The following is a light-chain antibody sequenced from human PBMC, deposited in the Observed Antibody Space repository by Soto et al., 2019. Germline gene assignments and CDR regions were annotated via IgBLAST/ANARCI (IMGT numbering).Light chain of an antibody. CDR3: HQRQSWPRT. CDR2: DAS. CDR1: QSVSTY. Sequence: EIVLTQPAGTLSLSPGERATLSCRASQSVSTYLAWYQQKPGQAPRLLIYDASNRAAGIPARFSASGSGTDFTLTISDVQPEDFALYYCHQRQSWPRTFGQGTKVDIK. V-gene: IGKV3-11*01. J-gene: IGKJ1*01.